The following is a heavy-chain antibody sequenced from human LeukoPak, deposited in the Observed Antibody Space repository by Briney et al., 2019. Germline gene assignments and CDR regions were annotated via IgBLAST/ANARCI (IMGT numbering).Heavy chain of an antibody. D-gene: IGHD1-1*01. CDR3: ARWNLGSDY. V-gene: IGHV3-23*01. CDR1: GFTFSSYA. Sequence: PGGSLRLSCAASGFTFSSYAMSWVRQAPGKGLEWVSANSGSGGSTYYADSVKGRFTTSRDNTKNSLYLQMNSLRAEDTGVYYCARWNLGSDYWGQGTLVTVSS. CDR2: NSGSGGST. J-gene: IGHJ4*02.